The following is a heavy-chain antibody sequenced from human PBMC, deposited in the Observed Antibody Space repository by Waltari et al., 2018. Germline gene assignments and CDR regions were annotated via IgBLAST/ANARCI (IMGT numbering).Heavy chain of an antibody. CDR1: GSTLSSQT. V-gene: IGHV1-69*02. Sequence: QVQLVQSGAGVKKPGSSVKVACQASGSTLSSQTVTWVRQAPGQGLEWMGSIIPFLGISKYAQSLQARLTITVDQSTNTGYMELKSLRPEDTGVYYCARSGEMKGTVDYWGQGTLVTVSS. CDR2: IIPFLGIS. D-gene: IGHD1-1*01. J-gene: IGHJ4*02. CDR3: ARSGEMKGTVDY.